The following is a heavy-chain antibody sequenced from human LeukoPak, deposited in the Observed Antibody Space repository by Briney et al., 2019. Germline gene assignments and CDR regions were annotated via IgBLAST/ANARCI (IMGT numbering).Heavy chain of an antibody. CDR1: GGSISGYY. CDR3: ARGYYDSSGYLDY. CDR2: IYYSGST. V-gene: IGHV4-59*08. J-gene: IGHJ4*02. Sequence: PSETLSLTCTVSGGSISGYYWSWIRQPPGKGLEWIGYIYYSGSTNYNPSLKSRVTISVDTSKNQFSLKLSSVTAADTAVYYCARGYYDSSGYLDYWGQGTLVTVSS. D-gene: IGHD3-22*01.